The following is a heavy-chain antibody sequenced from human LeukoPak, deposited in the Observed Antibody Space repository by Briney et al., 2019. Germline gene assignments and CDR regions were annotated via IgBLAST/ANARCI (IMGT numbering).Heavy chain of an antibody. CDR3: ARVRPPNIVDSVMDYKYYHDMGV. J-gene: IGHJ6*02. V-gene: IGHV1-18*01. CDR2: ISAYNGNT. Sequence: ASVKVSCKASGYTFTSYGISWVRQAPGQGLEWMGWISAYNGNTNYAQKVQGRVTMTTDRPTTTASMELRSLRSDDTAMYYCARVRPPNIVDSVMDYKYYHDMGVWGQGTTVTVSS. D-gene: IGHD5-18*01. CDR1: GYTFTSYG.